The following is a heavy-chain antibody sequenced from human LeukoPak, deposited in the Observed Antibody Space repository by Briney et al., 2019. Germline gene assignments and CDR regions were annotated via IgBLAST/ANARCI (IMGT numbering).Heavy chain of an antibody. D-gene: IGHD1-1*01. CDR1: GFTFSSYS. J-gene: IGHJ4*02. CDR3: ARARERFDY. V-gene: IGHV3-48*04. CDR2: ISSSSSTI. Sequence: GGSLRLSCAASGFTFSSYSMNWVRRAPGKGLEWVSYISSSSSTIYYADSVKGRFTISRDNAKNSLYLQMNSLRAEDTAVYYCARARERFDYWGQGTLVTVSS.